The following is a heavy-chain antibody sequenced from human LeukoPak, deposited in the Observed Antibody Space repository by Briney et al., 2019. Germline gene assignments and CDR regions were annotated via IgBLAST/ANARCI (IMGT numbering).Heavy chain of an antibody. J-gene: IGHJ5*02. CDR1: GGTFSNYA. CDR2: IIPIFGTA. D-gene: IGHD2/OR15-2a*01. V-gene: IGHV1-69*01. CDR3: ARDNNSTRFDP. Sequence: SVRVSCKASGGTFSNYAISWVRQAPGQGLEWMGGIIPIFGTANYAQKFQGRVTITADESTSTAYMELSSLRSEDTAVYYCARDNNSTRFDPWGQGTLVTVSS.